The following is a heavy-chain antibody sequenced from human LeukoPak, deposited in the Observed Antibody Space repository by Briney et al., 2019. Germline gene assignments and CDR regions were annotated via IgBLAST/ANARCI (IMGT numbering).Heavy chain of an antibody. CDR2: INPNSGGT. CDR3: ARDPAVTMVRGPRPNWFDP. Sequence: ASVKVSCKASGYTFTGYYMHWVRQAPGQGLEWMGWINPNSGGTNYAQKFQGRVTMTRDTSISTAYMELSRLRSDDTAVYYCARDPAVTMVRGPRPNWFDPWGQGTLVTVSS. CDR1: GYTFTGYY. V-gene: IGHV1-2*02. J-gene: IGHJ5*02. D-gene: IGHD3-10*01.